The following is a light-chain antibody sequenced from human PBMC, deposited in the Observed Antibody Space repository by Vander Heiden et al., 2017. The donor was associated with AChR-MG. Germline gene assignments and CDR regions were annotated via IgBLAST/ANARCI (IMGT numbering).Light chain of an antibody. CDR3: TSYTTRSTKV. Sequence: QSALTQPASVSGSPGQSITISCTGTSSDIGGYNYVSWYQHQPGTAPKLMIYDVSDRPSGVSNRFSGSKSDNTASLTISGLQAEDEADYYCTSYTTRSTKVFGGGTKLTVL. CDR2: DVS. V-gene: IGLV2-14*03. J-gene: IGLJ3*02. CDR1: SSDIGGYNY.